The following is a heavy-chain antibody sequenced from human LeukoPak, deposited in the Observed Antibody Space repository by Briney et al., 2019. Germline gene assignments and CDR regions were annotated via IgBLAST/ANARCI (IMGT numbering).Heavy chain of an antibody. V-gene: IGHV3-23*01. CDR3: AIGPGGLFDY. Sequence: GGSLRLSCTASGFTFGDYAMSWVRQAPGKGLEWVSSINASGGRTYYADSVKGRFTISRDNSKNTLYLQMNSLRAEVTAVYYCAIGPGGLFDYWGQGTLVTVSS. CDR2: INASGGRT. D-gene: IGHD4-23*01. J-gene: IGHJ4*02. CDR1: GFTFGDYA.